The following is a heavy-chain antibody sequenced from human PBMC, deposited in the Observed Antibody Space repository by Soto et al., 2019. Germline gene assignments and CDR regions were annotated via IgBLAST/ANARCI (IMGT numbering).Heavy chain of an antibody. D-gene: IGHD6-6*01. V-gene: IGHV4-30-2*06. CDR1: GGPITSGSSS. J-gene: IGHJ5*02. CDR2: IYHSGST. Sequence: PSATLSLHFSFSGGPITSGSSSWNWIRQSPGKGLEWIAYIYHSGSTYYNPSLKSRVTISVDRSENQFSLKLTSVTAADTAVYYCVRESVASGPNYFDTWGPGTLVTVSS. CDR3: VRESVASGPNYFDT.